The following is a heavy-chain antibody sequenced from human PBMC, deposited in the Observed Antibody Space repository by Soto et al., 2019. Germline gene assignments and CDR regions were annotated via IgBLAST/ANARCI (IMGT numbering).Heavy chain of an antibody. V-gene: IGHV3-23*01. CDR2: ISGSGDST. CDR3: AKRETGTYFDY. J-gene: IGHJ4*02. Sequence: EVQLLESGGGLVQPGGSLRLSCAASGFTFSSYAMSWVRQAPGKGLEWVSVISGSGDSTYYADSVKGRFTISRDNSKNRLSLQMNSLRAEDSAVYYCAKRETGTYFDYWGQGTLVTVYS. D-gene: IGHD1-7*01. CDR1: GFTFSSYA.